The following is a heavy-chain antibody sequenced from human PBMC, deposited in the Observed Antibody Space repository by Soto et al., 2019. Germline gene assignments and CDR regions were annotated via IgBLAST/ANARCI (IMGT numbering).Heavy chain of an antibody. D-gene: IGHD3-9*01. CDR2: ISAGGGSP. J-gene: IGHJ4*02. CDR3: AKDWDLYDFVTGSYLTGHYLDF. CDR1: GFIFNNYA. V-gene: IGHV3-23*01. Sequence: GGSLRLSCAASGFIFNNYAMSWVRQAPGKGLEWVSFISAGGGSPNYADSVKGRFTISRDNSKNMVYLQMNSLRAEDTAVYYCAKDWDLYDFVTGSYLTGHYLDFWAEGTPVTVCS.